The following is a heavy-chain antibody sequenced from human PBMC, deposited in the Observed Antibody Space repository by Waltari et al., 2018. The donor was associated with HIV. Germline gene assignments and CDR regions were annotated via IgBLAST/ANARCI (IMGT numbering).Heavy chain of an antibody. CDR1: GFSLSTSGMC. CDR3: ARMVGVRVQLDEPAAHYYYYGMDV. D-gene: IGHD2-2*01. Sequence: QVTLRESGPALVKPTQTLTLTCTFSGFSLSTSGMCVSWIRQPPGKALEWLARIDWDDDKYYSTSLKTRLTISKDTSKNQVVLTMTNMDPVDTATYYCARMVGVRVQLDEPAAHYYYYGMDVWGQGTTVTVSS. CDR2: IDWDDDK. V-gene: IGHV2-70*15. J-gene: IGHJ6*02.